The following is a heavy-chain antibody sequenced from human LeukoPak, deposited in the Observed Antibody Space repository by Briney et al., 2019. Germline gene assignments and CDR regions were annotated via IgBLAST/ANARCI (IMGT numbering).Heavy chain of an antibody. D-gene: IGHD5-18*01. CDR2: IYYTGAT. CDR1: GGSISSYY. J-gene: IGHJ4*02. Sequence: SETLSLTCTVSGGSISSYYCSWIRLPPGKGLEWIGYIYYTGATYYNPSLKSRVTISLDTSKNQFSLKLRSVTAADAAVYYFARAGYSYGTGYYFDYWGQGALVTVSS. V-gene: IGHV4-59*01. CDR3: ARAGYSYGTGYYFDY.